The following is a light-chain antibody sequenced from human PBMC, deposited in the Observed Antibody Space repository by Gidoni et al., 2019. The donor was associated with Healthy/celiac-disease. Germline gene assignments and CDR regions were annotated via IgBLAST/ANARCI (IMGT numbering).Light chain of an antibody. V-gene: IGKV1-39*01. J-gene: IGKJ4*01. CDR2: AAS. CDR1: QSVSNY. Sequence: DIQMTQSPSSLSASIGDRVTITCRASQSVSNYLNWYQQKPGSAPKLLIYAASSLQSGVLSRFSGSGSGTDFTLTISSLQPEDFAIYYCQQSYSSPLTFXGXTKVDI. CDR3: QQSYSSPLT.